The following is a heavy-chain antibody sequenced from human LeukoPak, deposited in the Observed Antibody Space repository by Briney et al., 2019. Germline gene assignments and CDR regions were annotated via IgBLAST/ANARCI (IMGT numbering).Heavy chain of an antibody. V-gene: IGHV3-30-3*01. Sequence: GGSLRLSCAASGFTFSTYAMHWVRQAPGKGLEWVAVISYDGSNKYYADSVKGRLTISRDNSKNTLYLQMNSLRAEDTAVYYCARGHYSSSWDYYYGMDVWGQGTTVTVSS. CDR2: ISYDGSNK. J-gene: IGHJ6*02. CDR1: GFTFSTYA. CDR3: ARGHYSSSWDYYYGMDV. D-gene: IGHD6-13*01.